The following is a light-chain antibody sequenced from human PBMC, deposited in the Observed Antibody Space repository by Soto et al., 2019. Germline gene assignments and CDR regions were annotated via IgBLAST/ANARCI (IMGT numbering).Light chain of an antibody. J-gene: IGLJ1*01. CDR1: STDVGASNN. CDR3: CSYAVTFYV. V-gene: IGLV2-11*01. CDR2: DVS. Sequence: QSALTQPRSVSGSHGHSVTISCTGTSTDVGASNNVPWYQQLPGRAPKLMIYDVSERPSGVPDRFSGSKSGNTASLTISGLQADDEADYYCCSYAVTFYVFGTGTKVTVL.